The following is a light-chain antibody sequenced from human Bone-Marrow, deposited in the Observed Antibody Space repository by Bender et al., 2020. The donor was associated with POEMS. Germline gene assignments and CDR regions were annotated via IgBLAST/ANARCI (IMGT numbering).Light chain of an antibody. J-gene: IGLJ3*02. CDR1: VLPKKY. V-gene: IGLV3-10*01. Sequence: SYELTQSPAVSVSPGQTARITCSGDVLPKKYAYWYQQKSGQAPVLVIYEDNRRPSGIPERFSGSNSRSVATLTISGAQVEDEADYYCSSTDDTGDLLVLGGGTRLTVL. CDR3: SSTDDTGDLLV. CDR2: EDN.